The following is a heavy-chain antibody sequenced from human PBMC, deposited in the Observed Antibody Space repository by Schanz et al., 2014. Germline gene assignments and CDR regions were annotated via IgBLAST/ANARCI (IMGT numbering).Heavy chain of an antibody. CDR2: INTKTGNP. Sequence: QVQLVQSGAEVKKPGSSVTVSCKTSGYSFSTYAMNWVRQAPGQGLEWMGWINTKTGNPTYAQGFTGRFVFSLDTSVSTTHLQITNLKADDTAVYYCARGYCAGTSCPIFDYWGQGTLVTVSS. J-gene: IGHJ4*02. CDR1: GYSFSTYA. D-gene: IGHD2-2*01. V-gene: IGHV7-4-1*02. CDR3: ARGYCAGTSCPIFDY.